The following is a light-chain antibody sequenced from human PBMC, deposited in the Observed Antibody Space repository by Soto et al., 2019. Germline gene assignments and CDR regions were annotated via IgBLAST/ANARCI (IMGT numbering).Light chain of an antibody. CDR3: QKYNSAPRT. Sequence: DIQLTQSPSFLSASVGDRVTITCRASQDISNSLAWYQQKPGEVPRLLIYAASTLQSGVPSRFSGSGSGTDFTLTISSLQPEDVAAYYCQKYNSAPRTFGQGTKVDIK. CDR2: AAS. V-gene: IGKV1-27*01. J-gene: IGKJ1*01. CDR1: QDISNS.